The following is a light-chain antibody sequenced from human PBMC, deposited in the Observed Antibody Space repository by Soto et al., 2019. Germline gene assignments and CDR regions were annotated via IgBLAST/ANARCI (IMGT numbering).Light chain of an antibody. CDR1: SSNIGSKT. J-gene: IGLJ2*01. CDR2: SNN. CDR3: AALGGSLNSVV. V-gene: IGLV1-44*01. Sequence: QSVLTQPPSASGTPGQRVTISCSGSSSNIGSKTVNWYQQLPGTAPKLLIYSNNQRPSGVPDRFSGSKSGNSASLAISGLQFEDGGDYYCAALGGSLNSVVFGGGTKLTVL.